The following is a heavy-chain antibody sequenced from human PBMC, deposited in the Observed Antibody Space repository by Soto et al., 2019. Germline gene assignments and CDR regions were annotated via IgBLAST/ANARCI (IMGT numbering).Heavy chain of an antibody. CDR2: IITAFGTT. CDR3: TRSYGYTFGGSLDN. CDR1: GDTFNSYV. J-gene: IGHJ4*02. V-gene: IGHV1-69*01. D-gene: IGHD5-18*01. Sequence: QVHLVQSGPEVKKPGSSVKVSCKASGDTFNSYVITWVRQAPGQGLEWLGGIITAFGTTSYAQNFQDRLTITADEAATTDHMELSSLTSDDTAMYYCTRSYGYTFGGSLDNWGQGTLVTVSS.